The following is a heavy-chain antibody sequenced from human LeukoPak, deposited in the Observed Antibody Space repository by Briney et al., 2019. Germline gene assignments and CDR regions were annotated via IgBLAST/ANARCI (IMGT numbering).Heavy chain of an antibody. CDR3: ARDTMDPSYYYYGMDV. J-gene: IGHJ6*02. CDR1: GGSISRGDYY. D-gene: IGHD3-3*01. Sequence: SQTLSLTCTVSGGSISRGDYYWSWIRQPPGKGLEWIGYIYYSGSTYYNPSLKSRVTISVDTSKNQFSLKLSSVTAADTAVYYCARDTMDPSYYYYGMDVWGQGTTVTVSS. CDR2: IYYSGST. V-gene: IGHV4-30-4*01.